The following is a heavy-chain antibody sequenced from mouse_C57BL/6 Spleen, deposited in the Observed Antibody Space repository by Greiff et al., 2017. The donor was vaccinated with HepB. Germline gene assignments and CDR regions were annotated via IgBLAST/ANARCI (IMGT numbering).Heavy chain of an antibody. D-gene: IGHD2-4*01. Sequence: DVHLVESGGGLVQPGGSLKLSCAASGFTFSDYYMYWVRQTPEKRLEWVAYISNGGGSTYYPDTVKGRFTISRDNAKNTLYLQMSRLKSEDTAMYYCARYDYDAVYAMDYWGQGTSVTVSS. V-gene: IGHV5-12*01. CDR2: ISNGGGST. CDR1: GFTFSDYY. CDR3: ARYDYDAVYAMDY. J-gene: IGHJ4*01.